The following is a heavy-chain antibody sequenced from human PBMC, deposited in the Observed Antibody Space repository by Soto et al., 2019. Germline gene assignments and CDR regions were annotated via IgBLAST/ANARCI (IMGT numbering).Heavy chain of an antibody. V-gene: IGHV1-18*01. CDR3: ARDDGSGSGRFVP. Sequence: QVQLVQSGAEVKKPGASVKVSCKASGYTFSNYFIHWVRQAPGQGLEWMGWISGYNGDTDYAQKFQGRVTMTTDTSTSTAYMELRSLRSDDTAVYYCARDDGSGSGRFVPWGQGTLVTVSS. D-gene: IGHD3-22*01. CDR1: GYTFSNYF. CDR2: ISGYNGDT. J-gene: IGHJ5*02.